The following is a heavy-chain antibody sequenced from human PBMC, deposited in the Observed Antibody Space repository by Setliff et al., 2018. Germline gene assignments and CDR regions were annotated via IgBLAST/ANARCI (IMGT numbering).Heavy chain of an antibody. D-gene: IGHD3-22*01. CDR3: ARESRYYYDNLGTLDY. CDR1: GGSFSGYY. Sequence: PSETLSLTCAVCGGSFSGYYWTCIRQPPGKGLEWIGEINRSGSTNYNPSLKSRVTMSVDTSKNQFSLKLSSVTAADTAVYYCARESRYYYDNLGTLDYWDQGTLVTVSS. V-gene: IGHV4-34*01. CDR2: INRSGST. J-gene: IGHJ4*02.